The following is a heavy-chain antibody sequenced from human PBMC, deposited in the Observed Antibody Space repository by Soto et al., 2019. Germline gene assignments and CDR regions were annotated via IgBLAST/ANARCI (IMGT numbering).Heavy chain of an antibody. D-gene: IGHD5-12*01. CDR2: INPNSGGT. V-gene: IGHV1-2*04. CDR1: GYTFTGYY. CDR3: ARGRAEMATENLPAVFERFDY. J-gene: IGHJ4*02. Sequence: ASVKVSCKASGYTFTGYYMHWVRQAPGQGLEWMGWINPNSGGTNYAQKFQGWVTMTRDTSISTAYMELSRLRSDDTAVYYCARGRAEMATENLPAVFERFDYWGQGTLVTVSS.